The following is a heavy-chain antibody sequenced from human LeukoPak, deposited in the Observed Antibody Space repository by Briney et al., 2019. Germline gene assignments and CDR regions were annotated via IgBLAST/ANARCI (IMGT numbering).Heavy chain of an antibody. J-gene: IGHJ4*02. D-gene: IGHD5-12*01. CDR3: ARVRVATGIDY. CDR2: IHYSGST. V-gene: IGHV4-59*01. Sequence: SETLSLTCTVSGGSISSYYWSWIRQPPGKGLEWIGYIHYSGSTNYNPSLKSRVTISVDTSKNQFSLKLSSVTAADTAVYYCARVRVATGIDYWGQGTLVTVSS. CDR1: GGSISSYY.